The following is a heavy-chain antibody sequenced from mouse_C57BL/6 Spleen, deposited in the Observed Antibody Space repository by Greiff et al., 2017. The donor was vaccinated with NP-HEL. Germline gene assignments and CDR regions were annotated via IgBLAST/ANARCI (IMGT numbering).Heavy chain of an antibody. CDR3: AKIYYYGSSPDY. CDR2: IYPRSGNT. Sequence: LLESGAELARPGASVKLSCKASGYTFTSYGISWVKQRTGQGLEWIGEIYPRSGNTYYNEKFKGKATLTADKSSSTAYMELRSLTSEDSAVYFCAKIYYYGSSPDYWGQGTTLTVSS. J-gene: IGHJ2*01. V-gene: IGHV1-81*01. CDR1: GYTFTSYG. D-gene: IGHD1-1*01.